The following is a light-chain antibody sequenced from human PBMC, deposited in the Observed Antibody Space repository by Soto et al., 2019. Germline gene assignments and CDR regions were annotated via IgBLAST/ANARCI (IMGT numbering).Light chain of an antibody. Sequence: EIVLTQSPGTLSLSPGERATLSCRASQSVTSNYLAWHQQKPGQAPRLLIYDASTRATGIPDRFSGSGSGTDFTLTSSRLEPEDFAVYYCQQYGSSPFTCGPGTKVDIK. CDR1: QSVTSNY. CDR2: DAS. V-gene: IGKV3-20*01. J-gene: IGKJ3*01. CDR3: QQYGSSPFT.